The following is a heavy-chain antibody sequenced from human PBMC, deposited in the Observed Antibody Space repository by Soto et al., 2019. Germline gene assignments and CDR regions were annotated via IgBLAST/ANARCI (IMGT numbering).Heavy chain of an antibody. D-gene: IGHD2-15*01. CDR3: ARDGNRYCSGGSCSHSWAFDI. J-gene: IGHJ3*02. V-gene: IGHV1-69*13. CDR2: IIPIFGTA. CDR1: GGTFSSYA. Sequence: SVKVSCKASGGTFSSYAISWVRQAPGQGLEWMGGIIPIFGTANYAQKFQGRVTITADESTSTAYMELSSLRSEDTAVYYCARDGNRYCSGGSCSHSWAFDIWGQGTMLTVSS.